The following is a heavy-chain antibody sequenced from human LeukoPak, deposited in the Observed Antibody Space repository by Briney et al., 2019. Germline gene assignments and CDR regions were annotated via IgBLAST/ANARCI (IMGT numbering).Heavy chain of an antibody. D-gene: IGHD4-17*01. CDR3: ARETYDYGDFDY. V-gene: IGHV1-2*02. CDR2: INPDSGGT. J-gene: IGHJ4*02. Sequence: ASVKVSCKASGYAFTGCYMHWVRQAPGQGPEWMGWINPDSGGTKYAQKFQGRVTMTRDTSINTAYMELGRLRSDDTAVFYCARETYDYGDFDYWGRGTLVTVSS. CDR1: GYAFTGCY.